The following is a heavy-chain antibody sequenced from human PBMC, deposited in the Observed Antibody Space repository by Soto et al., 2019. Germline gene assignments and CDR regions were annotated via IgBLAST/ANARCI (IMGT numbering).Heavy chain of an antibody. J-gene: IGHJ4*02. Sequence: EVQLVESGGGLVQPGGSLRLSCAAPGFTFSSYWMHWVRQAPGKGLVWVSRINSDGSSTSYADSVKGRFTISRDNAKNTLYLQMNSLRAEDTAVYYCARDEAAQYYFDYWGQGTLVTVSS. CDR3: ARDEAAQYYFDY. CDR1: GFTFSSYW. V-gene: IGHV3-74*01. D-gene: IGHD6-13*01. CDR2: INSDGSST.